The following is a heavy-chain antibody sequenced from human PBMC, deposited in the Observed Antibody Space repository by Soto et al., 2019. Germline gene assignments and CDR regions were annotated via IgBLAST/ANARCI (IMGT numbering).Heavy chain of an antibody. J-gene: IGHJ4*02. V-gene: IGHV4-61*01. CDR3: ARESYGDYVY. D-gene: IGHD4-17*01. Sequence: QVHRQESGPGLVKPSETLSLTCIVSGGSVTSGNYYWSWIRQSPGKGLEWMGYIYYGGSTEYNTSLKSRVTISVDTSNNQFFLTLKSVTADDTAVYYCARESYGDYVYWGQGILVSVSS. CDR1: GGSVTSGNYY. CDR2: IYYGGST.